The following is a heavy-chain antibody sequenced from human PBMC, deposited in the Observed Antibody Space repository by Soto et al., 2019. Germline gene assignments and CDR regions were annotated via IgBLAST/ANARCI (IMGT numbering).Heavy chain of an antibody. Sequence: ASVKVSCKASGGTFSSYGISWVRQAPGQGLEWMGWISAYNGNTNYAQKLQGRVTMTTDTSTSTAYMELRSLRSDDTAVYYCARLDFWSGYYANWFDPWGQGTLVTVSS. D-gene: IGHD3-3*01. CDR1: GGTFSSYG. CDR3: ARLDFWSGYYANWFDP. CDR2: ISAYNGNT. V-gene: IGHV1-18*01. J-gene: IGHJ5*02.